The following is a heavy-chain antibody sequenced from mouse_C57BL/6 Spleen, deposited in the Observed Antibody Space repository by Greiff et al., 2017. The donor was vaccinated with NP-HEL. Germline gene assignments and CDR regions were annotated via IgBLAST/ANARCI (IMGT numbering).Heavy chain of an antibody. CDR1: GYTFTSYD. D-gene: IGHD2-4*01. CDR3: ARWFYDYEYYFDY. V-gene: IGHV1-85*01. Sequence: VQLQQSGPELVKPGASVKLSCKASGYTFTSYDINWVKQRPGQGLEWIGWIYPRDGSTKYNEKFKGKATLTVDTSSSTAYMELHSLTSEDSAVYFCARWFYDYEYYFDYWGQGTTLTVSS. J-gene: IGHJ2*01. CDR2: IYPRDGST.